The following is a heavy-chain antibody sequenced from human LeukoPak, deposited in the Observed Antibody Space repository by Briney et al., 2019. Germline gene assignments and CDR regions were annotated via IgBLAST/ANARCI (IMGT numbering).Heavy chain of an antibody. J-gene: IGHJ5*02. D-gene: IGHD6-19*01. Sequence: GGSLRLSCAASGFTFSSYGMHWVRQAPGKGLEWVAVIWYDGSNKYYADSVKGRFTISRDNSKNTLYLQMNSLRAEDTAVYYCARGSPQEQWLVTWGQGTLVTVSS. V-gene: IGHV3-33*01. CDR3: ARGSPQEQWLVT. CDR2: IWYDGSNK. CDR1: GFTFSSYG.